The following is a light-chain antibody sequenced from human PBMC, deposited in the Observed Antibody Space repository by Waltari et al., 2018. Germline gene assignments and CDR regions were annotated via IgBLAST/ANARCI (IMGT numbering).Light chain of an antibody. CDR3: QQYNSYPYT. CDR2: KAS. V-gene: IGKV1-5*03. J-gene: IGKJ2*01. CDR1: QSISSW. Sequence: DIQMTQSPSTLSASVGDRVTITCRASQSISSWLAWYQQKPGKSPKLLIYKASSLESGVPSRFSGSGSGTEFTLTISSLQPDDFATYYCQQYNSYPYTFGQGTKLEIK.